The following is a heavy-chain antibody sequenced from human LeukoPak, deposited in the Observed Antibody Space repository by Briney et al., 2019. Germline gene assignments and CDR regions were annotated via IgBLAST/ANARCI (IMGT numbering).Heavy chain of an antibody. CDR1: GYTFTGYY. V-gene: IGHV1-2*02. J-gene: IGHJ4*02. Sequence: ASVKVSCKASGYTFTGYYMHWVRQAPGQGLEWMGWINPNSGGTNYAQKFQGRVTMTRDTSISTAYMELRSLRSDDTAVYYCARRPYSYGYPDYWGQGTLVTVSS. D-gene: IGHD5-18*01. CDR3: ARRPYSYGYPDY. CDR2: INPNSGGT.